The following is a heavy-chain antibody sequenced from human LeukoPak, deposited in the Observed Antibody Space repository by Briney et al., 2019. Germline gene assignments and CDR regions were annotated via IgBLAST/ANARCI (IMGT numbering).Heavy chain of an antibody. CDR3: ARSRYIYDAFDI. V-gene: IGHV4-38-2*02. CDR1: GYSISSGYY. D-gene: IGHD5-18*01. Sequence: SETLSLTCTVSGYSISSGYYWGWIRQPPGKGLEWIGSIYHSGSTYYNPSLKSRVTISVDTSKNQFSLKLSSVTAADTAMYFCARSRYIYDAFDIWGQGTMVTVSS. CDR2: IYHSGST. J-gene: IGHJ3*02.